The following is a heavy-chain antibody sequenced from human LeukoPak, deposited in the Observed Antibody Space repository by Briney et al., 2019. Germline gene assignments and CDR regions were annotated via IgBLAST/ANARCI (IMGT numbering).Heavy chain of an antibody. J-gene: IGHJ3*02. CDR3: ARDRGIAAAGREVYAFDI. CDR2: ISSNGDNT. Sequence: TGGSLRLSCAASGFTFSSYAMHWVRQTPGKGLEYGSAISSNGDNTYYANSVKGRFTISRDNSKNTLYLQMGSLRAEDTAVYYCARDRGIAAAGREVYAFDIWGQGTMVTVSS. CDR1: GFTFSSYA. V-gene: IGHV3-64*01. D-gene: IGHD6-13*01.